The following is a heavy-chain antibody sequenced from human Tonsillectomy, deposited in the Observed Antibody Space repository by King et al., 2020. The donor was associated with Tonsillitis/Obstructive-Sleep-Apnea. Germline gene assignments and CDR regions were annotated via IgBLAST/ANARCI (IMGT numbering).Heavy chain of an antibody. J-gene: IGHJ3*02. CDR2: IYYSGST. V-gene: IGHV4-59*01. CDR3: ERRFLDYGAFDI. Sequence: VQLQESGPGLVKPSETLSLTCTVSGGSISSYYWSWIRQPPGEGLEWIGYIYYSGSTNYNPSLKSRVTISVDTSKNQFSLKLSSVTAADTAVYYCERRFLDYGAFDIWGQGTMGTVSS. D-gene: IGHD3-3*01. CDR1: GGSISSYY.